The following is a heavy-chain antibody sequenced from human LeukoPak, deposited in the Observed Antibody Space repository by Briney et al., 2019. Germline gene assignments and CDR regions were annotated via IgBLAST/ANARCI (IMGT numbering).Heavy chain of an antibody. CDR1: GGSISSSSYY. CDR2: IYYSGST. J-gene: IGHJ4*02. V-gene: IGHV4-39*01. D-gene: IGHD5-18*01. CDR3: ARQEVDTAMVTVFGY. Sequence: SETLSLTCTVSGGSISSSSYYWGWIRQPPGKGLEWIGSIYYSGSTYYNPSLKSRVTISVDTSKNQFSLKLSSVTAADTAVYYCARQEVDTAMVTVFGYWGQGTLVTVSS.